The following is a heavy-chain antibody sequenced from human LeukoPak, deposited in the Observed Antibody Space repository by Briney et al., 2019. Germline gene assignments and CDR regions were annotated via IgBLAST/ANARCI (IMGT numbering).Heavy chain of an antibody. J-gene: IGHJ3*02. CDR1: GFTFDDYA. V-gene: IGHV3-9*01. CDR2: ISWNSGSI. Sequence: PGGSLRLSCAASGFTFDDYAMHWVRQAPGKGLERVSGISWNSGSIGYADPVKGRFTISRDNAKNSLYLQMNSLRAEDTAVYYCAKDLPYYYDSSGYWDAFDIWGQGTMVTVSS. CDR3: AKDLPYYYDSSGYWDAFDI. D-gene: IGHD3-22*01.